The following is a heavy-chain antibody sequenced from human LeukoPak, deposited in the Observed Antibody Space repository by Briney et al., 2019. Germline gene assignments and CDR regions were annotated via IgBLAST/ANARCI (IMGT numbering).Heavy chain of an antibody. CDR1: GGSISSGGYY. D-gene: IGHD4-23*01. Sequence: PSETLSLTCTVSGGSISSGGYYWSWIRQHPGKGLEWIGYIYYSGSTYYNPSLKSRVTISVDTSKNQFSLKLSSVTAADTAVYYCASRGNGGRYFDSWGQGTLVTVSS. V-gene: IGHV4-31*03. J-gene: IGHJ4*02. CDR2: IYYSGST. CDR3: ASRGNGGRYFDS.